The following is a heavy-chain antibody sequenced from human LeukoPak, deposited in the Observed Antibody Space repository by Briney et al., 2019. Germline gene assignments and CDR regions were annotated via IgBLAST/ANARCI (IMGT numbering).Heavy chain of an antibody. CDR1: GGTFSSYA. CDR3: ARDFCYSGSYYYYGMDV. CDR2: IIPILGIA. D-gene: IGHD2-21*02. Sequence: SVKVSCKASGGTFSSYAISWVRQAPGQGLEWMGRIIPILGIANYAQKFQGRVTTTADKSTSTAYMELSSLRSEDTAVYYCARDFCYSGSYYYYGMDVWGQGTTVTVSS. J-gene: IGHJ6*02. V-gene: IGHV1-69*04.